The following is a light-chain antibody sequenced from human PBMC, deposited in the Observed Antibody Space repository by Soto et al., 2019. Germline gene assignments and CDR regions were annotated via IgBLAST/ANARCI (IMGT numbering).Light chain of an antibody. CDR3: QQYHTYSPWT. J-gene: IGKJ1*01. CDR1: QSISSW. V-gene: IGKV1-5*01. CDR2: YAS. Sequence: DIPMTQSPSTLSASVGDRVTITCRASQSISSWLAWYQQKPGKAPKVLIYYASSLEDGVPSRFSGSGSGTEFTLTISSLQPDDFATYYCQQYHTYSPWTFGQGTRVEIK.